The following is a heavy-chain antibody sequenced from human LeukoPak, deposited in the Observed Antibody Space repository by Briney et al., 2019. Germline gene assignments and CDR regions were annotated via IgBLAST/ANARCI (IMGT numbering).Heavy chain of an antibody. V-gene: IGHV1-69*01. CDR3: ARSLGYSNYYYYYYMDV. CDR1: RGTFSSYA. D-gene: IGHD4-11*01. Sequence: SVKVSCKASRGTFSSYAISWVRQAPGQGLEWMGGIIPIFGTANYAQKFQGRVTITADESTSTAYMELSSLRSEDTAVYYCARSLGYSNYYYYYYMDVWGKGTTVTVSS. CDR2: IIPIFGTA. J-gene: IGHJ6*03.